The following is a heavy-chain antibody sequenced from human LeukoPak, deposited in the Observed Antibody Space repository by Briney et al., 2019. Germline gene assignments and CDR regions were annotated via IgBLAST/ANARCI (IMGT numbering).Heavy chain of an antibody. J-gene: IGHJ5*02. Sequence: GESLRISFKGSGYRFTSYWIGWVRPMPGKGLEWMGIIYPGDSDTRYSPSFQGQVTISADKSISTAYLQWSSLKASDTAMYYCARGRGIAADPFDPWGQGTLVTVSS. CDR1: GYRFTSYW. CDR3: ARGRGIAADPFDP. D-gene: IGHD6-13*01. V-gene: IGHV5-51*01. CDR2: IYPGDSDT.